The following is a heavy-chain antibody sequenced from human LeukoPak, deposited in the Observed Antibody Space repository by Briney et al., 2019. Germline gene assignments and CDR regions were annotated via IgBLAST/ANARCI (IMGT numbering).Heavy chain of an antibody. V-gene: IGHV3-23*01. Sequence: GGSLRLSCAASGFTFSGYAVSWVRQAPGKGLEWISTISGSGSSTYYADSVKGRFTISRDNSKNTVYLQMNSLRAEDTAVYYCAKDPYGTRYFDYWGQGTLVTVSS. CDR1: GFTFSGYA. J-gene: IGHJ4*02. CDR3: AKDPYGTRYFDY. D-gene: IGHD2-2*01. CDR2: ISGSGSST.